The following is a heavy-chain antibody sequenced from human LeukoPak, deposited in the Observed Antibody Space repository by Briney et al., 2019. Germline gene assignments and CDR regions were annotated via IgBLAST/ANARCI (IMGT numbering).Heavy chain of an antibody. V-gene: IGHV4-59*01. J-gene: IGHJ4*02. CDR1: GGSISNYY. CDR3: ATEYCASSSCRFDS. D-gene: IGHD2-2*01. CDR2: IYNSGST. Sequence: SETPSLTCSVSGGSISNYYWSWIRQSPGKGPEWIGYIYNSGSTNYNPSLKSRVTISLDTSKKQLSLKLTSVTAADTAIYYCATEYCASSSCRFDSWGQGTLVTVSS.